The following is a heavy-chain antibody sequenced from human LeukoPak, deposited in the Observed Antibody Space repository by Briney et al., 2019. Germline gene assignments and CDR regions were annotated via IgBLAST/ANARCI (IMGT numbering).Heavy chain of an antibody. Sequence: GGSLRLSCAASGFTFGSYAMHWVRQAPGKVLEYVSAITNDGGTTFYANSVKGRFTISRDNSKNTLFLQMGSLRPEDMAVYYCARVDDFTYDFWGQGTLVTVSS. CDR3: ARVDDFTYDF. J-gene: IGHJ4*02. D-gene: IGHD2-2*03. CDR1: GFTFGSYA. CDR2: ITNDGGTT. V-gene: IGHV3-64*01.